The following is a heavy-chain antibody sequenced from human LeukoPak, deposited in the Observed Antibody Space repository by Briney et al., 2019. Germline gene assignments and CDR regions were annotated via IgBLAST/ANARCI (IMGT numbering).Heavy chain of an antibody. CDR2: ISSSGSTI. V-gene: IGHV3-48*03. D-gene: IGHD5-24*01. CDR3: AKDDAWLQYGN. J-gene: IGHJ4*02. CDR1: GFTFSSYE. Sequence: GGSLRLSCAASGFTFSSYEMNWVRQAPGKGLEWVSYISSSGSTIYYADSVKGRFTISRDNAKNSLYLQMNSLRPEDTAVYYCAKDDAWLQYGNWGRGTLVTVSS.